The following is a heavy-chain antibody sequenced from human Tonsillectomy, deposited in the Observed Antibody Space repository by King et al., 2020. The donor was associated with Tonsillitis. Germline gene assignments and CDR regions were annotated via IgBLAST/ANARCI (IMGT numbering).Heavy chain of an antibody. CDR2: IIPLFGTA. J-gene: IGHJ4*02. CDR1: GGTFSSYA. D-gene: IGHD2-8*01. Sequence: QLVQSGAEVKKPGSSVKVSCKASGGTFSSYAINWVRQAPGQGLEWMGGIIPLFGTANHAQKFQGRVTITADESTSTAYMELSRLGSEDTDVYYCARAPRPKGSCTNGVCSSYYFDYWGQGTLVTVSS. V-gene: IGHV1-69*12. CDR3: ARAPRPKGSCTNGVCSSYYFDY.